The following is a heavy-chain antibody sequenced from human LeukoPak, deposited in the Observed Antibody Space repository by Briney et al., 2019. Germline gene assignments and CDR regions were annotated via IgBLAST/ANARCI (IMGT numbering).Heavy chain of an antibody. J-gene: IGHJ4*02. V-gene: IGHV3-33*01. CDR3: ARDFYGSGTAVY. CDR1: GFTFSSYG. Sequence: GGALRLSCAASGFTFSSYGMHWVRQAPGKGLEGGAVIWYGGSNKYYADSVKGRFTISRDNSKNTLYLQMNRLRAEDTDGDYCARDFYGSGTAVYWGRGTRVMVSS. CDR2: IWYGGSNK. D-gene: IGHD3-10*01.